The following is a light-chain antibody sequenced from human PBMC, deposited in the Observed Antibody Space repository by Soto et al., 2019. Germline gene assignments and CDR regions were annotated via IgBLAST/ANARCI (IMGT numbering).Light chain of an antibody. CDR2: NVS. V-gene: IGLV2-14*03. CDR1: DSDVGGYNY. Sequence: QSALTQPASVSGSPGQSITISCTGTDSDVGGYNYVSWYQHHPGNAPKVMIYNVSYRPSGVSNRFSGSKSGNTASLTISGLQAEDEADYYCSSYTTTGVGVFGGGPKLTV. J-gene: IGLJ2*01. CDR3: SSYTTTGVGV.